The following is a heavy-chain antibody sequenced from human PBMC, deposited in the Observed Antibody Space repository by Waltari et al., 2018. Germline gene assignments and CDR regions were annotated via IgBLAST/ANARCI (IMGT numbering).Heavy chain of an antibody. CDR1: GGSISSSSYY. CDR2: IYYSGST. CDR3: ARDSGYENYYYYYGMDV. Sequence: QLQLQESGPGLVKPSETLSLTCTVSGGSISSSSYYWGWIRTPPGKGLECIGSIYYSGSTYYNPALKSRVTISVDTSKNQFSLKLSSVTAADTAVYYCARDSGYENYYYYYGMDVWGQGTTVTVSS. J-gene: IGHJ6*02. V-gene: IGHV4-39*07. D-gene: IGHD5-12*01.